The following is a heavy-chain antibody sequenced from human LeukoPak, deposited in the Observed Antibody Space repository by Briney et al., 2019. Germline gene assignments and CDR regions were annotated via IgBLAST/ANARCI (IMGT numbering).Heavy chain of an antibody. Sequence: PGGSLRLSCAASGFTSSSYSMNWVRQAPGKGLEWVSSISSSSSYIYYADSVKGRFTISRDNAKNSLYLQMNSLRAEDTAMYYCARAPRFCSGGSCYSHYWGQGTLVTVSS. CDR2: ISSSSSYI. J-gene: IGHJ4*02. CDR1: GFTSSSYS. CDR3: ARAPRFCSGGSCYSHY. D-gene: IGHD2-15*01. V-gene: IGHV3-21*01.